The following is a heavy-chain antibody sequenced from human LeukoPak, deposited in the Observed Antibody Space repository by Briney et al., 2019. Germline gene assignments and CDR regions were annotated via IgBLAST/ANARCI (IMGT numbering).Heavy chain of an antibody. V-gene: IGHV4-34*01. CDR2: INHSGDT. CDR1: GGSFSGYY. Sequence: PSETLSLICAVYGGSFSGYYWSWIRQPPGKRLEWIGEINHSGDTNYNPSLQSRVTISVDRSKNQYFLKLSSVIAADTAVYYCARGRQWLVLGVLSRFDPWGQGTLVTVSS. J-gene: IGHJ5*02. CDR3: ARGRQWLVLGVLSRFDP. D-gene: IGHD6-19*01.